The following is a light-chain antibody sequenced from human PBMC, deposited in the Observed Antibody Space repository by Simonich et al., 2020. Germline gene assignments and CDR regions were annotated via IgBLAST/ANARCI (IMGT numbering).Light chain of an antibody. Sequence: QSALTQPASVSVSPGQSITISCTGTSSDVGGYNYVSWYQQHPGKAPKLMIYDGSKRPSGVSNRFSGSKSGNTASLTISGLQAEDEADYYCSSYTSSSTLVFGAGTKLTVL. V-gene: IGLV2-14*01. CDR1: SSDVGGYNY. CDR3: SSYTSSSTLV. J-gene: IGLJ2*01. CDR2: DGS.